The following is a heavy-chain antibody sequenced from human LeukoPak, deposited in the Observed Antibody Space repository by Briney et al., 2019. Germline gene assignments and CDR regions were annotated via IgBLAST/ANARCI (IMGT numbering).Heavy chain of an antibody. J-gene: IGHJ3*02. CDR2: ISGSGGST. Sequence: GSLRLSCAASGFTSSSYSMNWVRRAPGKGLEWVSAISGSGGSTYYADSVKGRFTISRDNSKNTLYLQMNSLRAEDTAVYYCAKKVVALPGPDAFDIWGQGTMVTVSS. CDR1: GFTSSSYS. V-gene: IGHV3-23*01. D-gene: IGHD2-15*01. CDR3: AKKVVALPGPDAFDI.